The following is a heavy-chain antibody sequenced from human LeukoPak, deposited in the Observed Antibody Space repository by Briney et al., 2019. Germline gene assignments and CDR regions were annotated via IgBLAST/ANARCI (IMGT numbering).Heavy chain of an antibody. Sequence: PGGSLRLSCAASGFTFSNYAMSWVRQAPGKGLEWVSAITGSGGNTYYADPVKGPFTTSRDNSTNTVFLQMNSLRAEDRDVYYCANWGDYDVLTGYYVSDYWGQGTLVTVSS. CDR2: ITGSGGNT. CDR1: GFTFSNYA. CDR3: ANWGDYDVLTGYYVSDY. D-gene: IGHD3-9*01. V-gene: IGHV3-23*01. J-gene: IGHJ4*02.